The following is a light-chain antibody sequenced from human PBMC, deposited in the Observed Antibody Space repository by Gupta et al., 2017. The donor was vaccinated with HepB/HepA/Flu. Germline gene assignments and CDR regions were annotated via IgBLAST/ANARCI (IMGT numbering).Light chain of an antibody. J-gene: IGKJ2*01. Sequence: DIKMTQSPSSTSASVGDRVTITCRASQSISSYLNWYQQKPGKAPKLLIYAASSLQSGVPSRFSGSGSGTDFTLTISSLQPEDFATYYCQQSYSTPYTFGQGTKLEIK. CDR3: QQSYSTPYT. CDR1: QSISSY. V-gene: IGKV1-39*01. CDR2: AAS.